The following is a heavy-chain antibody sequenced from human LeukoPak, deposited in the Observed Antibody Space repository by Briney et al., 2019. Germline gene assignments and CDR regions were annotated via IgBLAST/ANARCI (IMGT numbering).Heavy chain of an antibody. V-gene: IGHV4-61*08. CDR3: ARTGYCSSASCYTASRPYYYYYMDV. D-gene: IGHD2-2*02. CDR1: GVSVGSSDYY. Sequence: SETLSLTCTVSGVSVGSSDYYWGWIRQHPGKGLEWIGYIYYTGSTYYNPSLKSRVTISVDTSKNQFSLKLSSVTAADTAVYYCARTGYCSSASCYTASRPYYYYYMDVWGKGTTVTVSS. CDR2: IYYTGST. J-gene: IGHJ6*03.